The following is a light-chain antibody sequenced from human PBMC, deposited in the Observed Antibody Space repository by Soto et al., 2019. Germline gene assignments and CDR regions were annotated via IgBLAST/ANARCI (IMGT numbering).Light chain of an antibody. V-gene: IGLV1-40*01. Sequence: QSVLTQPPSVSGAPGQRVTISCTGNSSNIGAGYDVHWYQQLPGTAPKLLIYVNTNRPSGVPGRFSGSKSGTSASLAITGLQAEDEADYYCQSYDSSLSGYVFGTGTKVTVL. CDR3: QSYDSSLSGYV. J-gene: IGLJ1*01. CDR1: SSNIGAGYD. CDR2: VNT.